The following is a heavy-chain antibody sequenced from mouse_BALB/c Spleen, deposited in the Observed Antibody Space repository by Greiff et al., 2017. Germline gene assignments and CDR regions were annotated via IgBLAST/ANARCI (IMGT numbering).Heavy chain of an antibody. V-gene: IGHV1-7*01. CDR3: ARDYGSSDVDY. D-gene: IGHD1-1*01. CDR1: GYTFTSYW. J-gene: IGHJ2*01. CDR2: INPSTGYT. Sequence: VQLQQSGAELAKPGASVKMSCKASGYTFTSYWMHWVKQRPGQGLEWIGYINPSTGYTEYNQKFKDKATLTADKSSSTAYMQLSSLTSEDSAVYYCARDYGSSDVDYWGQGTTLTVSS.